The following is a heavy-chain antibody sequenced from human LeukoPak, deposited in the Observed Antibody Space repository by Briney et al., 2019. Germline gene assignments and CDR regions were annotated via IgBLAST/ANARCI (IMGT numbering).Heavy chain of an antibody. Sequence: GASVKVSCKASGYTFTGYYMHWVRQAPGQGLEWMGGIIPIFGTANYAQKFQGRVTITTDESTSTAYMELSSLRSEDTAVYYCARDIVLGAVAGPGGLVYWGQGTLVTVSS. D-gene: IGHD6-19*01. CDR1: GYTFTGYY. CDR3: ARDIVLGAVAGPGGLVY. J-gene: IGHJ4*02. V-gene: IGHV1-69*05. CDR2: IIPIFGTA.